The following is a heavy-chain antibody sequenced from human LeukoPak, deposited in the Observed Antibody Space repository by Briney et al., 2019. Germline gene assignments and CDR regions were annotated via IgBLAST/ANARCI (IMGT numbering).Heavy chain of an antibody. Sequence: GGSLRLSCAASGFTFSSYSMNWVRQAPGKGLEWVSYISSSSSTIYYADSVKGRFTISRDNAKNSLYLQMNSLRAEDTAVYYCAREGTSGPYGMDVWGQGTTVTVSS. V-gene: IGHV3-48*01. CDR3: AREGTSGPYGMDV. D-gene: IGHD1-1*01. J-gene: IGHJ6*02. CDR2: ISSSSSTI. CDR1: GFTFSSYS.